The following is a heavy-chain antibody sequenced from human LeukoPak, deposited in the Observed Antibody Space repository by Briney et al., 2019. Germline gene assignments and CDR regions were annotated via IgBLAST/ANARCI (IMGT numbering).Heavy chain of an antibody. Sequence: VASVKVSCKASGYTFTSYDINWVREATGQGLEWMGWMNPNSGNTGYAQKFQGRVTITRNTSISTAYMELSSLRSEDTAVYYCARAENFMVRGVIRYWGQGTLVTVSS. CDR1: GYTFTSYD. J-gene: IGHJ4*02. CDR3: ARAENFMVRGVIRY. V-gene: IGHV1-8*03. CDR2: MNPNSGNT. D-gene: IGHD3-10*01.